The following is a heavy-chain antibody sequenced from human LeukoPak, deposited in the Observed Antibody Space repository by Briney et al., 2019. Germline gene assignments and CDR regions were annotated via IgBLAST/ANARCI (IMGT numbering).Heavy chain of an antibody. CDR3: ARESISHSGPLH. CDR1: GGTFSNYG. Sequence: GASVKVSCKASGGTFSNYGITWVRQAPGQGPEWMGGIIPIFGTAKYAQKFQGRVTIIADESTSTAYMELSSLRSEDTAVYYCARESISHSGPLHWGQGTLVTVSS. V-gene: IGHV1-69*13. D-gene: IGHD6-19*01. CDR2: IIPIFGTA. J-gene: IGHJ4*02.